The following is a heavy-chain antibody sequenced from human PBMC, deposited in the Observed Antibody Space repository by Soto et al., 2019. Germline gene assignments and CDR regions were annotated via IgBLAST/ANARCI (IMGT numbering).Heavy chain of an antibody. CDR1: GFVFKNYE. D-gene: IGHD1-20*01. V-gene: IGHV3-48*03. J-gene: IGHJ6*02. Sequence: PGGSLRLSCVASGFVFKNYEMNWVRQAPGKGLEWISYISNSGNTIYVVDSMRGRFTISRDNAKNSLFLQMNSLRADDTAVYYCARDIDNRDYYYGLDVWGQGATVTVSS. CDR3: ARDIDNRDYYYGLDV. CDR2: ISNSGNTI.